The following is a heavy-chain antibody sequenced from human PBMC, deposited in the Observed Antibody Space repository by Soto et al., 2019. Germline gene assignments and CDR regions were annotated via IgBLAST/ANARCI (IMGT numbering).Heavy chain of an antibody. J-gene: IGHJ6*02. CDR3: ARGSSGSSSWYWDYYYYYGMDV. Sequence: PGGSLRLSCAASGFTFSSYSMNWVRQAPGKGLEWVSYISSSSSTIYYADSVEGRFTISRDNAKDSLYLQMNSLRDENTAVYYCARGSSGSSSWYWDYYYYYGMDVWGQGTTVSFSS. V-gene: IGHV3-48*02. D-gene: IGHD6-13*01. CDR2: ISSSSSTI. CDR1: GFTFSSYS.